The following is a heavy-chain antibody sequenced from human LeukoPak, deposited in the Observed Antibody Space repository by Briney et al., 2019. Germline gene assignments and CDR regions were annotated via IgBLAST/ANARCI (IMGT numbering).Heavy chain of an antibody. CDR1: GYTFTSYG. CDR2: ISAYNGNT. D-gene: IGHD4-23*01. V-gene: IGHV1-18*03. J-gene: IGHJ4*02. CDR3: ARDFYRGWEAYGGTLHFDY. Sequence: GASVKVSCKASGYTFTSYGISWVRQAPGQGLEWMGWISAYNGNTNYAQKLQGRVTMTTDTSTSTAYMELSSLRSEDMAVYYCARDFYRGWEAYGGTLHFDYWGQGTLVTVSS.